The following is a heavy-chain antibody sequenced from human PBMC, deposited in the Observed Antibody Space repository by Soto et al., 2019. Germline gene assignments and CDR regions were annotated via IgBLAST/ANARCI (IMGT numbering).Heavy chain of an antibody. J-gene: IGHJ3*02. Sequence: EVLLLESGGGLVQPGGSLRVSCATSGFTLIRYTMSWSRQAPGKGLEWVSAISGSGGSTFYVDSVKGRFTISRDNSKNTLYLQMNSLRAEDTAVFYCAKSRCCDRHDASDIWGQGTMVTVSS. V-gene: IGHV3-23*01. CDR1: GFTLIRYT. D-gene: IGHD2-21*01. CDR3: AKSRCCDRHDASDI. CDR2: ISGSGGST.